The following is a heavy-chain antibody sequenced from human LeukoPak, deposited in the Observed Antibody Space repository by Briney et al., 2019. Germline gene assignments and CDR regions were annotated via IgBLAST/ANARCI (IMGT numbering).Heavy chain of an antibody. D-gene: IGHD3-10*01. Sequence: ASRKVSCKTSLYTLTSYVLRWVRQTPRQEVESVGWSSAYNDTSNNKQKTQVRVTMTKGTSTSTGYMELGSLRSDDWAVDCCAREGTYVSAFDYGGQGTLVTVSS. J-gene: IGHJ4*02. CDR3: AREGTYVSAFDY. CDR2: SSAYNDTS. CDR1: LYTLTSYV. V-gene: IGHV1-18*01.